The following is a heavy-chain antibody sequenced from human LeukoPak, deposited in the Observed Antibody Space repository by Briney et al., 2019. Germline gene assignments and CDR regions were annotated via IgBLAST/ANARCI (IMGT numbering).Heavy chain of an antibody. CDR1: EFTVSNKY. D-gene: IGHD2-15*01. J-gene: IGHJ3*02. V-gene: IGHV3-66*01. Sequence: GGSLRLSCAASEFTVSNKYMSWVRQAPGRGLEWVSVIYSGGSTYYADSVKGRFSVSRDKSKNTLYLQMNSLRAEDTALYYCAREMYCSGGSCYGDAFDIWGQGTMVTVSS. CDR2: IYSGGST. CDR3: AREMYCSGGSCYGDAFDI.